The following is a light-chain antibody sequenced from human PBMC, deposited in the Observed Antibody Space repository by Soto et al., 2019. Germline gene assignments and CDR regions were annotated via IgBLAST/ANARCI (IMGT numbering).Light chain of an antibody. Sequence: EIVMTQSPATLSVSPGERTTLSCRASQSVSRILAWYQQKPGQAPRLLIYGASTRATGIPVRFSGSGSGTDVTLTISSLQSEDFAVYYCQQYDKWPPTVGQGTKVEIK. V-gene: IGKV3-15*01. J-gene: IGKJ1*01. CDR1: QSVSRI. CDR3: QQYDKWPPT. CDR2: GAS.